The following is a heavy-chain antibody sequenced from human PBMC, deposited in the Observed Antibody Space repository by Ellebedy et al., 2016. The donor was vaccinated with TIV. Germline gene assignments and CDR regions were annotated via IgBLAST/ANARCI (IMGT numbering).Heavy chain of an antibody. J-gene: IGHJ4*02. CDR2: ISGSGGST. Sequence: GGSLRLSCAASGFTFSSYTMSWVRQAPGKGLEWVSTISGSGGSTFYAESVKGRFTISRDNSKNTPYLQTNSLRAEDTALYYCAKGVVVDGKGRGFDSWGQGTLVTVSS. CDR3: AKGVVVDGKGRGFDS. V-gene: IGHV3-23*01. CDR1: GFTFSSYT. D-gene: IGHD6-19*01.